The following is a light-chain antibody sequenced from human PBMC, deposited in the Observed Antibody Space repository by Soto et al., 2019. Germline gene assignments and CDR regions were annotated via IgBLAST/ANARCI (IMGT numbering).Light chain of an antibody. CDR2: GAS. Sequence: EILMTQSPATLSVSPGERATLSCRASQSVTSNLAWFQQKPGQAPRLLIYGASTRTTGVPNRFSGSGSGTEFTLTINSLQSEDFAVYFCQQYYNCPPITFGQGTRL. V-gene: IGKV3-15*01. J-gene: IGKJ5*01. CDR3: QQYYNCPPIT. CDR1: QSVTSN.